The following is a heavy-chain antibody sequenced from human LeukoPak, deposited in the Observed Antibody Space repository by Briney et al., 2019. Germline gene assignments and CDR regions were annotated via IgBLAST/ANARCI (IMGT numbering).Heavy chain of an antibody. V-gene: IGHV3-23*01. CDR3: AKDYLTLAYCGGDCYSGFDY. Sequence: GGSLRLSCAASGFTFSSYAMSWVRQAPGKGLEWVSAISGSGGSTYYADSVRGRFTISRDNSKNTLYLQMNSLRAEDTAVYYCAKDYLTLAYCGGDCYSGFDYWGQGTLVTVSS. D-gene: IGHD2-21*02. CDR2: ISGSGGST. CDR1: GFTFSSYA. J-gene: IGHJ4*02.